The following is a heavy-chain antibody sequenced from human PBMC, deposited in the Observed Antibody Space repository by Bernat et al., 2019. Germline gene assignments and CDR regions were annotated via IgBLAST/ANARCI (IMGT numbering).Heavy chain of an antibody. J-gene: IGHJ6*02. CDR1: GYSFTSYW. D-gene: IGHD3-22*01. V-gene: IGHV5-10-1*01. CDR2: IDPSDSYT. CDR3: ASTSDDSSGYDERVIPYYYGMDV. Sequence: EVQLVQSGAEVKKPGESLRISCKGSGYSFTSYWISWVRQMPGKGLEWMGRIDPSDSYTNYSPSFQGHVTISADKSISTAYLQWSSLKASDTAMYYCASTSDDSSGYDERVIPYYYGMDVWGQGTTVTVSS.